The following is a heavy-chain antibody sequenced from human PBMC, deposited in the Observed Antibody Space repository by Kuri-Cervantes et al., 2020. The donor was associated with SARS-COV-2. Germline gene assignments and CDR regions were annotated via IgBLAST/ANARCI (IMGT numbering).Heavy chain of an antibody. CDR2: ISYDGKKK. J-gene: IGHJ4*02. CDR3: ATDHFGVHDF. V-gene: IGHV3-30*03. CDR1: GFNLSRAE. Sequence: GGLLRLSCAVSGFNLSRAEIHWVRQAAGKGLGWVAVISYDGKKKKCIGSGKGRLTISRDNSQNTVYLRMTNLRTEDTARYYCATDHFGVHDFWGQGTLVTVSS. D-gene: IGHD2-21*01.